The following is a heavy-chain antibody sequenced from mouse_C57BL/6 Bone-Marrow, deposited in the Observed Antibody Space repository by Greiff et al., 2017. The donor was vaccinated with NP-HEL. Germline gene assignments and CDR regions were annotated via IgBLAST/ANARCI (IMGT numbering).Heavy chain of an antibody. D-gene: IGHD2-1*01. CDR1: GFTFSSYC. CDR3: ARHGVYGIFDY. Sequence: DVKLVESGGDLVKPGGSLTLSCAASGFTFSSYCMSWVRQSPDTRLEWFATISSGGRYTSPPAPVKGRFPTSRDNDKNTLYLQMSSLKSEDTAMYYCARHGVYGIFDYWGQGTTLTVSS. V-gene: IGHV5-6*02. J-gene: IGHJ2*01. CDR2: ISSGGRYT.